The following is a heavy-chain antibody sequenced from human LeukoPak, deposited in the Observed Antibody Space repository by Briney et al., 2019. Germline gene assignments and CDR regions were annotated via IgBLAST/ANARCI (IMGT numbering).Heavy chain of an antibody. CDR3: AREYSSGRSNY. CDR2: ISSSSSSYI. D-gene: IGHD6-19*01. V-gene: IGHV3-21*01. J-gene: IGHJ4*02. CDR1: GFTFSSYS. Sequence: GGSLRLSCAASGFTFSSYSMTWVRQAPGKGLEWVSSISSSSSSYIYYADSVKGRFTISRDNAKNSLYLQMNSLRAEDTAVYYCAREYSSGRSNYWGQGTLVTVSS.